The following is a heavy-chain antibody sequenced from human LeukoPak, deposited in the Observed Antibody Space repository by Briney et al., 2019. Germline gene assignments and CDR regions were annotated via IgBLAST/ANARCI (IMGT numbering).Heavy chain of an antibody. J-gene: IGHJ4*02. Sequence: ASVKVSCKASGGTFSSYAISWVRQAPGQGLEWMGRIIPILGIANYAQKFQGRVTITADKSTSTAYMKLSSLRSEDTAVYYCARDGPVVTPSIVRWGQGTLVTVSS. CDR3: ARDGPVVTPSIVR. CDR1: GGTFSSYA. V-gene: IGHV1-69*04. CDR2: IIPILGIA. D-gene: IGHD4-23*01.